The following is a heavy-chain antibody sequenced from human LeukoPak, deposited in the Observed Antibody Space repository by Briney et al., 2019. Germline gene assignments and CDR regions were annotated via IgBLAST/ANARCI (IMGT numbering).Heavy chain of an antibody. CDR2: ISNSGGST. V-gene: IGHV3-23*01. D-gene: IGHD6-19*01. CDR1: GFSFSSYA. Sequence: GGSLRLSCAASGFSFSSYAMSWVRQAPGKGLEWVSAISNSGGSTYYADSVKGRFTISRDNSKNTLYLQMNSLRAEDTAVYYCARIAVAGLSFDYWGQGTLVTVSS. CDR3: ARIAVAGLSFDY. J-gene: IGHJ4*02.